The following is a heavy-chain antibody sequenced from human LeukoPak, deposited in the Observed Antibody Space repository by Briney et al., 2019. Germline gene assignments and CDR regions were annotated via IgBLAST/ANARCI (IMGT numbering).Heavy chain of an antibody. CDR3: ARHGTTVIAN. J-gene: IGHJ4*02. CDR2: IYYSGTT. V-gene: IGHV4-59*08. D-gene: IGHD4-17*01. Sequence: PSETLSLTCTVSGGSISSYYWSWIRQPPGKGLEWIGYIYYSGTTNYNPSLKSRVTISVDTSKNQFSLKLSSVTAADTAVYYCARHGTTVIANWGQGTLVTVSS. CDR1: GGSISSYY.